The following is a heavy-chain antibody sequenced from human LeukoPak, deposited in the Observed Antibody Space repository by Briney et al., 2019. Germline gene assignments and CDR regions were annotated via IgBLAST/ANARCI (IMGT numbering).Heavy chain of an antibody. D-gene: IGHD3-16*01. CDR2: IWYDGSYT. J-gene: IGHJ4*02. CDR1: GVPLNYYR. Sequence: PGRSLRLSCTASGVPLNYYRMHWFRQAPGKGLEWVAVIWYDGSYTSYADSVKGRFTISRDNSKNTVYLQMNRLRAEDTAVYYCAKYERPLLGAIYTMDSGGQGTLVTVSS. V-gene: IGHV3-33*06. CDR3: AKYERPLLGAIYTMDS.